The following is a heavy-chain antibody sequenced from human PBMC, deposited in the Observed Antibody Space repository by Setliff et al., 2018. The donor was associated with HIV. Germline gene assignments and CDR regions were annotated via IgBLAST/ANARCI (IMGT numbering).Heavy chain of an antibody. CDR2: LSPSGTT. Sequence: SETLSLTCAVSGGSISSDNWWTWIRQPPGKGLEWIGELSPSGTTRSNPSLQSRVTISLDTSNNQFSLKLTSVTAADTAVYYCARIAVAGTAFDYWGQGTLVTVSS. V-gene: IGHV4-4*02. J-gene: IGHJ4*02. CDR1: GGSISSDNW. CDR3: ARIAVAGTAFDY. D-gene: IGHD6-19*01.